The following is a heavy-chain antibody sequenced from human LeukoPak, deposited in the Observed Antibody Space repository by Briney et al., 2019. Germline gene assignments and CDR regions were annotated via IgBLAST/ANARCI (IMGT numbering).Heavy chain of an antibody. CDR3: TTDRGITARPIFDS. CDR1: GFICSNVY. V-gene: IGHV3-15*01. D-gene: IGHD6-6*01. J-gene: IGHJ4*02. CDR2: IKSKTDGGTT. Sequence: GGSLRLSCAASGFICSNVYMSWVRQAPGKGLEWVGRIKSKTDGGTTNYAAPVKGRFTISRDDSKNTLYLQMNSLKIEDTAVYYCTTDRGITARPIFDSWGQGTLLTVST.